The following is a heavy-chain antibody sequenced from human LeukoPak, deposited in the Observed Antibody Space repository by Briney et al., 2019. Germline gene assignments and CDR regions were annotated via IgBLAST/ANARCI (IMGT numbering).Heavy chain of an antibody. Sequence: PSETLSLTCAVYGGSFSGYYWSWIRQPPGKGLEWIGEINHSGSTNYNPSLKSRVTISVDTSKNQFSLKLSSVTAADTAVYYCARGGYSYGRYYYYYGMDVWGQGTTVTVPS. CDR3: ARGGYSYGRYYYYYGMDV. CDR2: INHSGST. CDR1: GGSFSGYY. J-gene: IGHJ6*02. D-gene: IGHD5-18*01. V-gene: IGHV4-34*01.